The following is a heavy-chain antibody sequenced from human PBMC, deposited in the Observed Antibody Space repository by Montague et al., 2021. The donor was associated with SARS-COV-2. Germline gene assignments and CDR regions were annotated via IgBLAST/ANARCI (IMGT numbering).Heavy chain of an antibody. J-gene: IGHJ3*01. CDR1: VFTFSNYA. V-gene: IGHV3-30*04. CDR3: ARRGDDIARHPIGVIDF. CDR2: ISCAGSNT. Sequence: SLRLSCAASVFTFSNYAMHWIRQAPGKGLEWVAHISCAGSNTYYADSVKGRFTISRDNAKNTLYLQMNSLRADDTAMYYCARRGDDIARHPIGVIDFWGQGTTVTVSS. D-gene: IGHD6-6*01.